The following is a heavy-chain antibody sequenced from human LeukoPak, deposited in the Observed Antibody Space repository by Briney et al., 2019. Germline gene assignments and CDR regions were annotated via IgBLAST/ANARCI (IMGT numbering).Heavy chain of an antibody. V-gene: IGHV3-21*01. Sequence: KPGGSLRLSRAASGFTFSSYSMNWVRQAPGKGLEWVSSISSSSSYIYYADSVKGRFTISRDNAKNSLYLQMNSLRAEDTAVYYCARTITMNYYYYMDVWGKGTTVTVSS. CDR3: ARTITMNYYYYMDV. CDR2: ISSSSSYI. D-gene: IGHD3-22*01. CDR1: GFTFSSYS. J-gene: IGHJ6*03.